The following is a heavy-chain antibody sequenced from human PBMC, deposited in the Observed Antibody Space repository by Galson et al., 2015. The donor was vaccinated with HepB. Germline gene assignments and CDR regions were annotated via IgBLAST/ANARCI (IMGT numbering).Heavy chain of an antibody. CDR1: GFTLSSHS. CDR3: ARDWAARDIVVVPAEHALDY. CDR2: ISSSSSYI. V-gene: IGHV3-21*01. D-gene: IGHD2-2*01. J-gene: IGHJ4*02. Sequence: SLRLPCAASGFTLSSHSMNWARQAPGKGLAGVSSISSSSSYIYYADSVKGRFTISRNNAKNSLYLQMNSLRAEDTAVYYCARDWAARDIVVVPAEHALDYWGQGTLVTVSS.